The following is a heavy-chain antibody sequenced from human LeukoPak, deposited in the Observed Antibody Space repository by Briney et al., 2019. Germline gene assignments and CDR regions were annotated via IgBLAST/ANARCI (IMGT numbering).Heavy chain of an antibody. Sequence: GGSLRLSCAASGFSFNDYVMTWVRQAPGKGLECVSAISSRRASTYYADSVKSRFTISRDNSKNTLYLQMSSLRADDTATYYCARVWGPFSYSFYLYYFDYWGQGTLVTVSS. J-gene: IGHJ4*02. CDR3: ARVWGPFSYSFYLYYFDY. CDR2: ISSRRAST. CDR1: GFSFNDYV. V-gene: IGHV3-23*01. D-gene: IGHD5/OR15-5a*01.